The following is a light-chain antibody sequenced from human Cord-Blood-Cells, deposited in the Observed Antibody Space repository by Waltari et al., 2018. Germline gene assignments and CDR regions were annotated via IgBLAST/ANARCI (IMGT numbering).Light chain of an antibody. Sequence: DIQMTQSPSSLSASVGDRVTITCRASQSISSYLNWYQQKPGKAPKLLIYAASSLQSRVPSRFSGSGSGTNVTLAISSLQPQDFATYYCQQSYSTPLTFGGGTKVEIK. J-gene: IGKJ4*01. CDR3: QQSYSTPLT. CDR2: AAS. V-gene: IGKV1-39*01. CDR1: QSISSY.